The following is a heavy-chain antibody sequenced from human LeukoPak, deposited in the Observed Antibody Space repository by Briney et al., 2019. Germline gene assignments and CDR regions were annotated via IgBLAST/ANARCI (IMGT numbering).Heavy chain of an antibody. J-gene: IGHJ6*02. Sequence: GGSLRLSRAASEFTFSTYNMNWVRQAPGKGLEWVSYISSSSSSIYYADSVKGRFTISRDNAKNSLYLQMNSLRAEDTAVYYCARDRTPSGMDVWGQGTTVTVSS. CDR2: ISSSSSSI. CDR1: EFTFSTYN. V-gene: IGHV3-48*01. CDR3: ARDRTPSGMDV.